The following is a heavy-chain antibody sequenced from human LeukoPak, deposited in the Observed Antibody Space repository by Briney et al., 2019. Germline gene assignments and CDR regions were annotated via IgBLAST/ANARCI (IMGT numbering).Heavy chain of an antibody. Sequence: PGGSLRLSCAASGFTFSNAWMSWVRQAPGKGLEWVGRIKSKTDGGTTDYAAPVKGRFTISRDDSKNTLYLQMNSLKTEDTAVYYCKALPDNNDYFDYWGQGTLVTVSS. CDR3: KALPDNNDYFDY. J-gene: IGHJ4*02. D-gene: IGHD1-14*01. CDR1: GFTFSNAW. CDR2: IKSKTDGGTT. V-gene: IGHV3-15*01.